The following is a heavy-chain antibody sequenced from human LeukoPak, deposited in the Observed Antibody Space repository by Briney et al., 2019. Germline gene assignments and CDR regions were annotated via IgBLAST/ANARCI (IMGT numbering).Heavy chain of an antibody. CDR1: GGSISGYY. Sequence: SETLSLTCSVSGGSISGYYWSWIRQPPGKGLEWIGYIYYSGNTNYNPSLESRVAISVDTSKNQFSLKLKSVTAADTAVYYCARLDTVTTDAFDIWGQGTMVAVSS. D-gene: IGHD4-17*01. CDR2: IYYSGNT. CDR3: ARLDTVTTDAFDI. V-gene: IGHV4-59*08. J-gene: IGHJ3*02.